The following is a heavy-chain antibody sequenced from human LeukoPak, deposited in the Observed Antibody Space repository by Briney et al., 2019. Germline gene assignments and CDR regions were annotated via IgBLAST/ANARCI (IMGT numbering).Heavy chain of an antibody. CDR2: ISGSGGST. Sequence: GGSLRLSCAASGFTSSSYAMSWVRQAPGKGLEWVSAISGSGGSTYYADSVKGRFTISRDNSKNTLYLQMNSLRAEDTAVYYCARRDIVVVPASDYWGQGTLVTVSS. V-gene: IGHV3-23*01. CDR1: GFTSSSYA. CDR3: ARRDIVVVPASDY. D-gene: IGHD2-2*01. J-gene: IGHJ4*02.